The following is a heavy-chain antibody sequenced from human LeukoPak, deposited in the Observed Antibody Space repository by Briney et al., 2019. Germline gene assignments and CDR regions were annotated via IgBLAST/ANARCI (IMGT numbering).Heavy chain of an antibody. CDR2: MNPNSGNT. V-gene: IGHV1-8*01. J-gene: IGHJ4*02. D-gene: IGHD3-3*01. Sequence: GSVKVSCKASGYTFTSYDINWVRQATGQGLAWMGWMNPNSGNTGYAQKFQGRVTMTRNTSISTAYMELSSLRSEDTAIYYCASPVKYYDTWSGYPPFDYWGQGTLVTVSS. CDR1: GYTFTSYD. CDR3: ASPVKYYDTWSGYPPFDY.